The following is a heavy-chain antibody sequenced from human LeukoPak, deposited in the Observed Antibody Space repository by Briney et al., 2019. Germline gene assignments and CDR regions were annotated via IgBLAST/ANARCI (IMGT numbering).Heavy chain of an antibody. CDR2: ISSKANSYAT. CDR1: GFTFSGSA. CDR3: KADLGYYDSSGYYSPDY. V-gene: IGHV3-73*01. J-gene: IGHJ4*02. Sequence: GGSLRLSCAASGFTFSGSAMHWVRQASGKGLEWVGRISSKANSYATAYAASVKGRFTISRDDSKNTAYLQMNSLKTEDTAVYYCKADLGYYDSSGYYSPDYWGQGTLVTVSS. D-gene: IGHD3-22*01.